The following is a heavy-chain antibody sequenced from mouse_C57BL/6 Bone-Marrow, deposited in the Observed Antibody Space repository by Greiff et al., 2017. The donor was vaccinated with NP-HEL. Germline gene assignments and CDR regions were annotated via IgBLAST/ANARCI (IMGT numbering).Heavy chain of an antibody. V-gene: IGHV5-16*01. CDR2: INYDGSST. J-gene: IGHJ1*03. CDR3: AREIYYYGSSHWYFDV. Sequence: EVNVVESEGGLVQPGSSMKLSCTASGFTFSDYYMAWVRQVPEKGLEWVANINYDGSSTYYLDSLKSRFIISRDNAKNILYLQMSSLKSEDTATYYCAREIYYYGSSHWYFDVWGTGTTVTVSS. D-gene: IGHD1-1*01. CDR1: GFTFSDYY.